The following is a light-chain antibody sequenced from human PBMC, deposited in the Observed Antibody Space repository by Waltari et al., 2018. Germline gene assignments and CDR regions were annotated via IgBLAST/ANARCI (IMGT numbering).Light chain of an antibody. V-gene: IGKV1-5*03. Sequence: DILMTQSPHTLSASMGDRVTITCRASRDISTKLAWYQQKPGRAPKLLIYKASSLESGVPARFSGSGSGTEFTLTISTLQPDDFATYYCQEYVDDLWTFGQGTKVEIK. J-gene: IGKJ1*01. CDR3: QEYVDDLWT. CDR2: KAS. CDR1: RDISTK.